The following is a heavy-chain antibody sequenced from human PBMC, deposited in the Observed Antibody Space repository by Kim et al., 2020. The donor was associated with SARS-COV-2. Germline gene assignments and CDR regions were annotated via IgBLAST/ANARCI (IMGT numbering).Heavy chain of an antibody. V-gene: IGHV3-73*01. Sequence: GGSLRLSCAASGFTFSGSAMHWVRQVSGKGLEWVGRIRSKANSYATAYAASVKGRFTISRDDSKNTAYLQMNSLKTEDTAVYYCTRRAGDEFYYYYYGMDVWGQGTTVTVSS. D-gene: IGHD3-16*01. CDR3: TRRAGDEFYYYYYGMDV. CDR2: IRSKANSYAT. CDR1: GFTFSGSA. J-gene: IGHJ6*02.